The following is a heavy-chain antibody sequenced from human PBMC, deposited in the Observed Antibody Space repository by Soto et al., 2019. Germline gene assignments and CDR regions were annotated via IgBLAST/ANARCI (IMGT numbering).Heavy chain of an antibody. J-gene: IGHJ3*02. CDR2: IYYSGST. V-gene: IGHV4-61*01. CDR1: GGSVSSGSYY. Sequence: PSETLSLTCTGSGGSVSSGSYYWNWIRQHPGKGLEWIGYIYYSGSTNYNPSLKSRVTISVDTSKNQFSLKLSSVTAADTAVYYCARGSSSGWYLHDAFDIWGQGTMVTVSS. D-gene: IGHD6-19*01. CDR3: ARGSSSGWYLHDAFDI.